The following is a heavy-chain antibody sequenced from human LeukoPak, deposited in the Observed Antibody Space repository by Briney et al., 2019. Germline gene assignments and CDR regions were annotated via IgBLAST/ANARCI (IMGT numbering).Heavy chain of an antibody. J-gene: IGHJ6*02. CDR3: ARLRYSSSSGYYGTDV. D-gene: IGHD6-6*01. CDR2: IYPGDSDT. CDR1: GYSFTSYW. Sequence: GESLKISCKGSGYSFTSYWIGWVRQMPGKGLEWMGIIYPGDSDTRYSPSFQGQVTISADKSISTAYLQWSSLKASDTAMYYCARLRYSSSSGYYGTDVWGQGTTVTVSS. V-gene: IGHV5-51*01.